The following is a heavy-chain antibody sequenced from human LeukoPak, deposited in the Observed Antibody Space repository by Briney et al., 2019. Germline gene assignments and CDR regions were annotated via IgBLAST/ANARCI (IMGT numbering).Heavy chain of an antibody. CDR2: IYHSGST. D-gene: IGHD6-19*01. CDR1: GYSISSGYY. CDR3: ARVHSSGRYSKLDY. Sequence: SETLSLTCTVSGYSISSGYYWGWIRQPPGKGLEWIGSIYHSGSTYYNPSLKSRVTISVDTSKNQFSLKLSSVTAADTAVYYCARVHSSGRYSKLDYWGQGTLVTVSS. V-gene: IGHV4-38-2*02. J-gene: IGHJ4*02.